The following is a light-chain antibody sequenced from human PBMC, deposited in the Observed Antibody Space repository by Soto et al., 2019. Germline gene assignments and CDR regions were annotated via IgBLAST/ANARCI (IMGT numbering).Light chain of an antibody. V-gene: IGKV1-5*03. Sequence: DIQMTQSPSTLSASVGDRVTITCRASQSISSWLAWYQQKPGKAPKLLIYKAGSLESGVLSRFSGSGSGTEFTLTISSLQPDDFATYYCQQYNSYAWTFGQGTKLEIK. CDR3: QQYNSYAWT. J-gene: IGKJ2*01. CDR1: QSISSW. CDR2: KAG.